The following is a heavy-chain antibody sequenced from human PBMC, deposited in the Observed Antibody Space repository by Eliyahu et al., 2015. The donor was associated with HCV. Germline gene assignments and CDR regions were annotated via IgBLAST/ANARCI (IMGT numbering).Heavy chain of an antibody. CDR3: ARGRYVSGAYPDY. CDR1: GXPFSAYA. CDR2: ITGGSTST. D-gene: IGHD3-10*01. J-gene: IGHJ4*02. V-gene: IGHV3-23*01. Sequence: EVQLLESGGGLVQPGGSLRLSCAASGXPFSAYAMNWVRQAPGKGLEWVXAITGGSTSTYYADSVKGRFTISRDNPENRLYMEMNSLRVEDTAIYYCARGRYVSGAYPDYWGQGTLVTVSS.